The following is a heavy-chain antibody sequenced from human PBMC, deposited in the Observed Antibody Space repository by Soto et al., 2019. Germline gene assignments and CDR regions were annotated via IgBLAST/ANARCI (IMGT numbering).Heavy chain of an antibody. V-gene: IGHV4-59*01. CDR3: ARGGVAARKGRWFDP. D-gene: IGHD6-25*01. CDR1: GGSISSYY. CDR2: IHYSGST. J-gene: IGHJ5*02. Sequence: QVQLQESGPGLVKPSETLSLTCTVSGGSISSYYWGWIRQPPGKGLECIGYIHYSGSTNYNPSLRSRVTISVDTPKNQFSLKVNSMIAADTAIYYCARGGVAARKGRWFDPWGQGTLVTVSS.